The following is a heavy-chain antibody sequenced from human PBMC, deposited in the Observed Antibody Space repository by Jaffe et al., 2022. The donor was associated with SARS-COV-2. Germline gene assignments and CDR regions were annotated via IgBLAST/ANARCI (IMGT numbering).Heavy chain of an antibody. Sequence: QVQLVQSAAEVKKPGASVKVSCKASGYSFTSFTMHWVRQAPGQRLEWMGWINAGKGNTKYSQRFQGRVTITRDTSASTLYLELNSLRSEDTALYYCAREQLVSGDSCYAYWGQGTLVTVSS. D-gene: IGHD2-15*01. V-gene: IGHV1-3*01. CDR1: GYSFTSFT. J-gene: IGHJ4*02. CDR2: INAGKGNT. CDR3: AREQLVSGDSCYAY.